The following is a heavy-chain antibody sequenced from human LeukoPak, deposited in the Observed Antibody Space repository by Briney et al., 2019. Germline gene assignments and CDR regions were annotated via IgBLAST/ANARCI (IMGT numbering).Heavy chain of an antibody. J-gene: IGHJ4*02. CDR1: GFTFSSYG. V-gene: IGHV3-30*18. Sequence: PGGPLGLSCAASGFTFSSYGMHWVRQAPGKGLEWVAVISYDGSNKYYADSVKGRFTISRDNSKDTLYLQMNSLRAEDTAVYYCAKLTVAGRDFDYWGQGTLVTVSS. CDR2: ISYDGSNK. D-gene: IGHD6-19*01. CDR3: AKLTVAGRDFDY.